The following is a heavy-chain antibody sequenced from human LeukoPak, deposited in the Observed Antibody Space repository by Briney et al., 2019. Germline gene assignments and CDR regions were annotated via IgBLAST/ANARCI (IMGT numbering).Heavy chain of an antibody. CDR1: GFTFSSYG. V-gene: IGHV3-30*02. Sequence: GRSLRLSCAASGFTFSSYGMHWVRQAPGKGLEWVAFIRYDGSNKYYADSVKGRFTISRDNSKNTLYLQMNSLRAEDTAVYYCARSSGYSYGPGGDAFDIWGQGTMVTVSS. CDR2: IRYDGSNK. CDR3: ARSSGYSYGPGGDAFDI. J-gene: IGHJ3*02. D-gene: IGHD5-18*01.